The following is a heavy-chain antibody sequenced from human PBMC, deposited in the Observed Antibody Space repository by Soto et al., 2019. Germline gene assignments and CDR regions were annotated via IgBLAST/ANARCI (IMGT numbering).Heavy chain of an antibody. D-gene: IGHD6-19*01. CDR1: GYTFTSYD. CDR2: MTPSTGNT. V-gene: IGHV1-8*01. J-gene: IGHJ5*02. CDR3: ARRRIIVAGVFDP. Sequence: QVQLVQSGSEVKKPGASVKVSCKASGYTFTSYDIIWVRQATGPGLEWMRWMTPSTGNTDSAEKFQGRLTMTRNTSISMVYIELSSLSFEDTAVYYCARRRIIVAGVFDPWGQGTLVSVSS.